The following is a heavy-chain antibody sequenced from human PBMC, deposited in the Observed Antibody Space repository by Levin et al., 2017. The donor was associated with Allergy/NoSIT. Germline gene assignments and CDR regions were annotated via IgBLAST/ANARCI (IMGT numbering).Heavy chain of an antibody. V-gene: IGHV1-69*01. CDR1: GGTFSSYA. J-gene: IGHJ6*02. D-gene: IGHD2-2*01. CDR3: ARHGHIVVVPAATRGGEYYGMDV. Sequence: KISCKASGGTFSSYAISWVRQAPGQGLEWMGGVIPIFGTANYAQKFQGRVTITADESTSTAYMELSSLRSEDTAVYYCARHGHIVVVPAATRGGEYYGMDVWGQGTTVTVSS. CDR2: VIPIFGTA.